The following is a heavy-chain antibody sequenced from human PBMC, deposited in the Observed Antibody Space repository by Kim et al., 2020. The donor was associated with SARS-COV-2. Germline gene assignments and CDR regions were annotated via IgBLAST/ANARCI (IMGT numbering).Heavy chain of an antibody. D-gene: IGHD3-16*01. V-gene: IGHV3-73*01. J-gene: IGHJ3*02. CDR3: TRRAVGEPYAFDI. Sequence: AAPLKDRFTISRDDAKNTAYLQMNSLKSEDTAVYYCTRRAVGEPYAFDIWGQGTMVTVSS.